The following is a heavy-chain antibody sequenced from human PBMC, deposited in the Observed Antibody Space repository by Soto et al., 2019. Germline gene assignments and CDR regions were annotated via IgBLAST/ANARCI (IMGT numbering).Heavy chain of an antibody. J-gene: IGHJ3*01. V-gene: IGHV3-74*01. CDR1: AFTLSGYW. Sequence: GVSLRLSCAASAFTLSGYWMHWVRQSPGKGLVWVSRISGDGSSTTYADSVRGRFTISRDNAKNTVYLQMDSLRAEDTAVYYCARSLPGTYGAFDLWGQGTMVTVSS. D-gene: IGHD1-7*01. CDR2: ISGDGSST. CDR3: ARSLPGTYGAFDL.